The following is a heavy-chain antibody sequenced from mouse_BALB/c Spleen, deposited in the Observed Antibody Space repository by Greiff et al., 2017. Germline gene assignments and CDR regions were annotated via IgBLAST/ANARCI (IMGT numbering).Heavy chain of an antibody. Sequence: QVQLKESGAELAKPGASVKMSCKASGYTFTSYWMHWVKQRPGQGLEWIGYINPSTGYTEYNQKFKDKATLTADKSSSTAYMQLSSLTSEDSAVYYCARSTRVNAMDYWGQGTSVTVSS. CDR1: GYTFTSYW. J-gene: IGHJ4*01. CDR2: INPSTGYT. CDR3: ARSTRVNAMDY. V-gene: IGHV1-7*01.